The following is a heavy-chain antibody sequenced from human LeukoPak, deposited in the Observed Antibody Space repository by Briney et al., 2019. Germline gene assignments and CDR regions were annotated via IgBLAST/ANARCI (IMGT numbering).Heavy chain of an antibody. Sequence: PSQTPSLTCTVSGGSISSGSYYWSWFRQPAGKGLEWIGRIYTSGSPNYNPSLKSRGTISVDTSKNQFSLKLSSVTAADTAVYYCARDYAVPYYYYYMDVWGKGTTVTVSS. CDR2: IYTSGSP. CDR3: ARDYAVPYYYYYMDV. CDR1: GGSISSGSYY. D-gene: IGHD4-17*01. V-gene: IGHV4-61*02. J-gene: IGHJ6*03.